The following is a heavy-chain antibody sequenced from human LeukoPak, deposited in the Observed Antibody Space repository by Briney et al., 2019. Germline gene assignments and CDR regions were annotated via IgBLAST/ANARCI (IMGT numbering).Heavy chain of an antibody. CDR2: MNPNSGNT. CDR3: ARGSGIAAAGTPDWYFDL. D-gene: IGHD6-13*01. V-gene: IGHV1-8*03. Sequence: ASVKVSCKASGYTFTGYYMHWVRQAPGQGLEWMGLMNPNSGNTGYAQKFQGRVTITRNTSISTAYMELSSLRSEDTAVYYCARGSGIAAAGTPDWYFDLWGRGTLVTVSS. CDR1: GYTFTGYY. J-gene: IGHJ2*01.